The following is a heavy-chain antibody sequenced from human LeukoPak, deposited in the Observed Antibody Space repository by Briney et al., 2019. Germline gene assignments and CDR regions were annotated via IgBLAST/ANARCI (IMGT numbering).Heavy chain of an antibody. V-gene: IGHV4-39*01. CDR1: GGSISSSSYY. Sequence: PSETLSLTCTVSGGSISSSSYYRGWIRQPPGKGLEWIGSIYYSGSTYYNPSLKSRVTISVDTSKNQFSLKLSSVTAADTAVYYCARGTVTINWFDPWGQGTLVTASS. CDR2: IYYSGST. D-gene: IGHD4-11*01. J-gene: IGHJ5*02. CDR3: ARGTVTINWFDP.